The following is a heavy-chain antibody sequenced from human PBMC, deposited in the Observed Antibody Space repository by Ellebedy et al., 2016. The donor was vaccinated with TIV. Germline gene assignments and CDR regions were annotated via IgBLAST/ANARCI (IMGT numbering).Heavy chain of an antibody. D-gene: IGHD2-8*02. CDR1: GYTFTAYY. V-gene: IGHV1-2*02. CDR3: ATKHCTGGNCHHPTFDY. CDR2: ISPNNGDT. Sequence: ASVKVSCXVSGYTFTAYYIHWVRQAPGQGLQWMGWISPNNGDTKYAQKFQGRVTMTRDTSISTAYMELNRLRSDDTAVYYCATKHCTGGNCHHPTFDYWGQGTLVTVSS. J-gene: IGHJ4*02.